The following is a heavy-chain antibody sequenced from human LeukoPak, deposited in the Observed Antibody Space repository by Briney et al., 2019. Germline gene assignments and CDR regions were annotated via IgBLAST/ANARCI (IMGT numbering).Heavy chain of an antibody. CDR2: FSRSGSNI. CDR3: ARDGEATVPYYYGMGV. Sequence: GGSPRLSCAASVHPFSIYQMKWVRQAPGKGLEWISYFSRSGSNIYYADSVKGRFTISRDNAKNSLYLQMNSVRAEDTAVYYCARDGEATVPYYYGMGVWGQGTTVTVSS. V-gene: IGHV3-48*03. J-gene: IGHJ6*02. CDR1: VHPFSIYQ. D-gene: IGHD4-17*01.